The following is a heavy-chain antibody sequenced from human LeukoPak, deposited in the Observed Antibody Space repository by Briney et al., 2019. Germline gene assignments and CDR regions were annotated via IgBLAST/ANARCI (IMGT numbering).Heavy chain of an antibody. CDR1: GFTFSSYG. CDR2: IWYDGSNK. Sequence: SGGSLRLSCAASGFTFSSYGMHWVRQAPGKGLEWVAVIWYDGSNKYYADSVKGRFTISRDNSKNTLYLQMNSLRAEDTAVYYCARYGGSYYFDYWGQGTLVTVSS. J-gene: IGHJ4*02. D-gene: IGHD1-26*01. V-gene: IGHV3-33*01. CDR3: ARYGGSYYFDY.